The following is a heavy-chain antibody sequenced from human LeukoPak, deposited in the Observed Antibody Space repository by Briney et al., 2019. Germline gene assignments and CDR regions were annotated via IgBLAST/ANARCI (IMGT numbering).Heavy chain of an antibody. D-gene: IGHD3-9*01. CDR1: GFTFSSCS. CDR3: ARGRATGRSGGDY. CDR2: ISSGSSSI. Sequence: PGGSLRLSCAASGFTFSSCSMNWVRQAPGKGLEWVSYISSGSSSIYYADSMKGRFTISGDNAENSLYLQMNSLRDEDTAVYYCARGRATGRSGGDYWGQGTLVTVSS. J-gene: IGHJ4*02. V-gene: IGHV3-48*02.